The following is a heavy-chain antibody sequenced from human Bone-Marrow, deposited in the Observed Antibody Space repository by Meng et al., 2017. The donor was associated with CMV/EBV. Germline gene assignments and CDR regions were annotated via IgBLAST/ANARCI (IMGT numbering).Heavy chain of an antibody. CDR2: ISSSSSYI. D-gene: IGHD2-15*01. J-gene: IGHJ4*02. Sequence: GESLKISCAASGFTFSTYAMHWVRQAPGKGLEWVSSISSSSSYIYYADSVKGRFTISRDNAKNSLYLQMNSLRAEDTAVYYCASRPTRYCSGGSCYVHWGQGTLVTVSS. CDR1: GFTFSTYA. V-gene: IGHV3-21*01. CDR3: ASRPTRYCSGGSCYVH.